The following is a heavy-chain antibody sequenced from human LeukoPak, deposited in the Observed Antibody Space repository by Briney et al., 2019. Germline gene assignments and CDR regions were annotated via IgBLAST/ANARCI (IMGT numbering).Heavy chain of an antibody. CDR3: ARMVLLGGYYYGMDV. CDR2: ISAYNGNT. J-gene: IGHJ6*02. Sequence: ASVKVSCKASGYTFTSYGISWVRQAPGQGLEWMGWISAYNGNTNYAQKLQGRVTMTTDTSTSTAYMELRSLRSDDTAVYYCARMVLLGGYYYGMDVWGQGTTVTVSS. CDR1: GYTFTSYG. D-gene: IGHD3-10*01. V-gene: IGHV1-18*01.